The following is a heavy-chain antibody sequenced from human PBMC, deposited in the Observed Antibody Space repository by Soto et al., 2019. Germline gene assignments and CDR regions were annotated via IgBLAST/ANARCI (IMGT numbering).Heavy chain of an antibody. Sequence: EVQLVESGGGLVQPGGSLRLSCAASGFTFSSYWMHWVRQAPGKGLVWVSRINSDGSSTSYADSVKGRFTISRDNAKNTLYLQMNSLRAEDTAVYYCARGSRAAAGIYWYFDLWGRGTLVTVSS. CDR1: GFTFSSYW. CDR2: INSDGSST. CDR3: ARGSRAAAGIYWYFDL. J-gene: IGHJ2*01. V-gene: IGHV3-74*01. D-gene: IGHD6-13*01.